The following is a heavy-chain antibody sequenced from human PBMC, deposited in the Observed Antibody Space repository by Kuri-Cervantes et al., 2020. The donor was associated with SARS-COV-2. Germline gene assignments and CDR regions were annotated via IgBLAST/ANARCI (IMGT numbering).Heavy chain of an antibody. D-gene: IGHD5-18*01. Sequence: GGSLRLSCAASGFTFSDYYMSWIRQAPGKGLEWVSAISGSGGSTYYADSVKGRFTISRDNSKNTLYLQMNSLRAEDTAVYYCAKLEISGGYSYGARDYWGQGTLVTVSS. J-gene: IGHJ4*02. CDR2: ISGSGGST. CDR1: GFTFSDYY. V-gene: IGHV3-23*01. CDR3: AKLEISGGYSYGARDY.